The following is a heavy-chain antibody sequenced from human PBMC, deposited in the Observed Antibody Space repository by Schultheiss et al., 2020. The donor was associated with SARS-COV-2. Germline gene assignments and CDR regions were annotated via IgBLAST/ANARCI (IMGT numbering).Heavy chain of an antibody. CDR2: IYYSGST. Sequence: SETLSLTCAVSGYSISSGYYWSWIRQPPGKGLEWIGYIYYSGSTYYNPSLKSRVIISVDTSKNQFSLKLSSVTAADTAVYYCARGFHYDSSGGFDYWGQGTLVTVSS. V-gene: IGHV4-30-4*01. J-gene: IGHJ4*02. CDR3: ARGFHYDSSGGFDY. D-gene: IGHD3-22*01. CDR1: GYSISSGYY.